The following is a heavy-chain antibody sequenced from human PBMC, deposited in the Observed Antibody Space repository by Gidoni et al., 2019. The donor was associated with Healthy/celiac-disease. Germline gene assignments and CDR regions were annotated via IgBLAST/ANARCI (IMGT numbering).Heavy chain of an antibody. CDR1: GGSFSGYY. D-gene: IGHD6-13*01. J-gene: IGHJ6*02. Sequence: QVQLQQWGAGRLKPSETLSLTCAVYGGSFSGYYWSWIRQPPGKGLEWIGEINHSGSTNYNPSLKSRVTISVDTSKNQFSLKLSSVTAADTAVYYCARALGAAAGYYYYGMDVWGQGTTVTVSS. CDR2: INHSGST. CDR3: ARALGAAAGYYYYGMDV. V-gene: IGHV4-34*01.